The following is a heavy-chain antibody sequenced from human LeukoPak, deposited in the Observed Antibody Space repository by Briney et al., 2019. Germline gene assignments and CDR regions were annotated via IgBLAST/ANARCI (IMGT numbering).Heavy chain of an antibody. D-gene: IGHD3-10*01. CDR2: IYSGGST. V-gene: IGHV3-66*01. CDR1: GFTVSGTL. J-gene: IGHJ4*02. CDR3: ARDPDYYGSGSGGY. Sequence: GGSLKLSCAASGFTVSGTLMSWVRQAPGKGLEWVSVIYSGGSTYYADSVKGRFTISRDNSKNTLYLQMNSLRPEDTAVYYCARDPDYYGSGSGGYWGQGTLVTVSS.